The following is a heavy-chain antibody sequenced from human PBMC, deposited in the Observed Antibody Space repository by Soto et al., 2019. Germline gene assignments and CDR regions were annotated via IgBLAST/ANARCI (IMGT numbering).Heavy chain of an antibody. V-gene: IGHV1-18*01. CDR2: ISAYNGNT. J-gene: IGHJ6*02. D-gene: IGHD3-10*01. CDR1: GYTFTSYG. CDR3: ASSYYGSGTPYYYGMDV. Sequence: QVQLVQSGAEVKKPGASVKVSCKASGYTFTSYGISWVRQAPGQGLEWMGWISAYNGNTNYAQKLQGRVTMTTVTSASTAYMELRSLRSDDTAVYYCASSYYGSGTPYYYGMDVWGQGTTVTVSS.